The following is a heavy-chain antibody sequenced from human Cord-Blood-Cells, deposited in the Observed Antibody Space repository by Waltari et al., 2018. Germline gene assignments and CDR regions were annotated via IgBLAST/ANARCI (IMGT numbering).Heavy chain of an antibody. J-gene: IGHJ4*02. D-gene: IGHD1-26*01. CDR1: GYSFTSYW. CDR3: ASQTHLGGQDDY. Sequence: EVQLVQSGAEVKKPGESLRISCKGSGYSFTSYWISWVRRMPGKGLEWTGRIDPSDYYTNDRPSFQGHVTISADKSISTAYLQWGSLKASDTAMYYCASQTHLGGQDDYWGQGTLVTVSS. CDR2: IDPSDYYT. V-gene: IGHV5-10-1*01.